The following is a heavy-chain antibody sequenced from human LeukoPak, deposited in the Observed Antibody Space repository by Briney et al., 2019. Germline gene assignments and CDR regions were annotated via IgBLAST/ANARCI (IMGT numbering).Heavy chain of an antibody. J-gene: IGHJ4*02. CDR1: GGSISSSSYY. CDR3: AKQFDPSGVDY. Sequence: SETLSLTCTVSGGSISSSSYYWGWIRQPPGKGLEWIGSIYYSGSTYYNPSLKSRVTISVDTSKNQFSLKLSSVTAADTAVYYFAKQFDPSGVDYWGQGTLVTVSS. D-gene: IGHD3-10*01. CDR2: IYYSGST. V-gene: IGHV4-39*01.